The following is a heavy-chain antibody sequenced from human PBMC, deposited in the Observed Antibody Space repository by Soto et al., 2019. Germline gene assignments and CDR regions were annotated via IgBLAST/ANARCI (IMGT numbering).Heavy chain of an antibody. J-gene: IGHJ3*02. V-gene: IGHV4-31*02. CDR1: GGSSSSGGYY. Sequence: PSETLSLTCTVSGGSSSSGGYYWSGIRQHPGKGLEWIGYIYYSGSTYYNPSLKSRVTISVDTSKNQFSLKLSSVTAADTAVYYCARVPHFDIVVASYAFDIWGQGTMVTVSS. CDR3: ARVPHFDIVVASYAFDI. CDR2: IYYSGST. D-gene: IGHD2-15*01.